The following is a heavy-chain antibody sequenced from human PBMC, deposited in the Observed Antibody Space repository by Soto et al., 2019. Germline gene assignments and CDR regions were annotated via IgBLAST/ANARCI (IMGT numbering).Heavy chain of an antibody. V-gene: IGHV1-8*01. CDR1: GYTFTSYD. J-gene: IGHJ4*02. D-gene: IGHD3-9*01. Sequence: ASVKVSCKASGYTFTSYDINWVRQATGQGLEWKGWMNPNSGNTGYAQKFQGRVTMTRNTSISTAYMELSSLRSEDTAVYYCARGLGVLRYFDWLFNEFDYWGQGTLVTVSS. CDR2: MNPNSGNT. CDR3: ARGLGVLRYFDWLFNEFDY.